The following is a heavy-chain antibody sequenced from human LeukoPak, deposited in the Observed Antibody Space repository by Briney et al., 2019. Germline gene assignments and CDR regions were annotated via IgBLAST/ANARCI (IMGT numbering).Heavy chain of an antibody. J-gene: IGHJ4*02. D-gene: IGHD3-22*01. CDR2: ISTSGTTI. CDR1: GFTFSTYE. V-gene: IGHV3-48*03. CDR3: ARQSDSSGFFFDY. Sequence: GGSLRPSRAASGFTFSTYEMIWVRQAPGKGLEWVSYISTSGTTIYYATSVKGRFTISRDNADNSLYLQMNSLRAEDTALYYCARQSDSSGFFFDYWGQGTLVTVSS.